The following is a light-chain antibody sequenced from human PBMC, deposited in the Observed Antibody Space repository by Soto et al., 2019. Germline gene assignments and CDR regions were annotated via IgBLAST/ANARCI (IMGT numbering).Light chain of an antibody. CDR3: QSYDSSLSGWV. CDR1: SSNIGAGYD. J-gene: IGLJ3*02. CDR2: GNS. Sequence: QSVLTQPPSVSGAPGQRVTISCTGSSSNIGAGYDVHWYQQLPVTAPKLLIYGNSNRPSGVPDRFSGSKSGTSASLAITGLQDEDEADYYCQSYDSSLSGWVFGGGTKVTVL. V-gene: IGLV1-40*01.